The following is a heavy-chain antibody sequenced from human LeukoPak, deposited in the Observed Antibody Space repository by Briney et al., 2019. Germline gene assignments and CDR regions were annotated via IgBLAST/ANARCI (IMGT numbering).Heavy chain of an antibody. CDR2: ISAYNGNT. D-gene: IGHD3-3*01. CDR3: ARGGITIFGVVISWNRGYYSDY. CDR1: GGTFSSYA. V-gene: IGHV1-18*01. Sequence: ASVKVSCKASGGTFSSYAISWVRQAPGQGLEWMGWISAYNGNTNYAQKLQGRVTMTTDTSTSTAYMELRSLRSDDTAVYYCARGGITIFGVVISWNRGYYSDYWGQGTLVTVSS. J-gene: IGHJ4*02.